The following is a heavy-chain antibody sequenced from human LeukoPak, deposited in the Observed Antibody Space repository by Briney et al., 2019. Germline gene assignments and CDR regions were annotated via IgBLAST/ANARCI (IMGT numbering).Heavy chain of an antibody. Sequence: SETLSLTCTVSGGSISSYYWSWIRQPPGKGLEWIGYIYYSGSTNYNPSLKSRVTISVDTSKNQFSLKLSSVTAADTAVYYCARAPTMMGFFYYYGMDVWGQGTTVTVSS. V-gene: IGHV4-59*12. CDR1: GGSISSYY. J-gene: IGHJ6*02. D-gene: IGHD3-22*01. CDR2: IYYSGST. CDR3: ARAPTMMGFFYYYGMDV.